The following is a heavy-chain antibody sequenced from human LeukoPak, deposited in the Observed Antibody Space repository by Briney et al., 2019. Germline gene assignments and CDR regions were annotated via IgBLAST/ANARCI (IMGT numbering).Heavy chain of an antibody. Sequence: GGSLRLSCAASGFTFSSYAMSWVRQAPGKGLEWVANIKQDGSEKYYVDSVKGRFTISRDNAKNSLYLQMNSLRAEDTAAYYCARAGGSAWGQGTTVTVSS. CDR2: IKQDGSEK. D-gene: IGHD3-10*01. CDR3: ARAGGSA. CDR1: GFTFSSYA. J-gene: IGHJ6*02. V-gene: IGHV3-7*03.